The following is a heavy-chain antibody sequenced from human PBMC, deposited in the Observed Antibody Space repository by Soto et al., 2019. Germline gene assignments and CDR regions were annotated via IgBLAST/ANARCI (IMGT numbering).Heavy chain of an antibody. J-gene: IGHJ4*02. D-gene: IGHD1-7*01. Sequence: PSETLSLTCTVSSGSVSSGSYYWSWIRQPPGKGLEWIGYIYYSGSTNYNPSLKSRVTISVDTSKNQFSLKLSSVTAADTAVYYCARAVINWNYVRYFDYWGQGTLVTVSS. CDR3: ARAVINWNYVRYFDY. V-gene: IGHV4-61*01. CDR1: SGSVSSGSYY. CDR2: IYYSGST.